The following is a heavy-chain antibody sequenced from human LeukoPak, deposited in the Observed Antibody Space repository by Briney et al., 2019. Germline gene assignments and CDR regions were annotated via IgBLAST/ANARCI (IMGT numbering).Heavy chain of an antibody. CDR3: ARGPIAARAFDY. Sequence: ASVKVSCKASGYTFTSYGISWVRQAPGQGLEWMGWISAYNGNTNYAQKLQGRVTMTRDMSTSTVYMELSSLRSEDTAVYYCARGPIAARAFDYWGQGTLVTVSS. CDR1: GYTFTSYG. J-gene: IGHJ4*02. CDR2: ISAYNGNT. D-gene: IGHD6-6*01. V-gene: IGHV1-18*01.